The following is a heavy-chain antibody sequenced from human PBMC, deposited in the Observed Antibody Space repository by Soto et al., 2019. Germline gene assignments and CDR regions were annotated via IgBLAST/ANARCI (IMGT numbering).Heavy chain of an antibody. CDR1: GGSFSGYY. V-gene: IGHV4-34*01. Sequence: QVQLQQWGAGLLKPSETLSLTSAVYGGSFSGYYWSWIRQPPGKGLEWIGEIKHSGSTNYNPSLKSRVTLAVDTSKNQFSLKLSSVTAADTAVYYCARGTVVRGSYVTVDYWGQGTLVTVSS. CDR3: ARGTVVRGSYVTVDY. J-gene: IGHJ4*02. D-gene: IGHD3-10*01. CDR2: IKHSGST.